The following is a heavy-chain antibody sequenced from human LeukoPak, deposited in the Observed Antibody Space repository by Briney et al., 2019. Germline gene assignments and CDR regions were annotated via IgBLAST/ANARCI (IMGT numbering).Heavy chain of an antibody. CDR1: GFTFSSYS. D-gene: IGHD2-2*01. CDR3: ARDRPSYCSSTSCYDYYYGMDV. CDR2: ISSSSSTI. J-gene: IGHJ6*02. V-gene: IGHV3-48*04. Sequence: GGSLRLSCAASGFTFSSYSMNWVRQAPGKGLEWVSYISSSSSTIYYADSVKGRFTISRDNAKNSLYLQMNSLRAEDTAVYYCARDRPSYCSSTSCYDYYYGMDVWGQGTTATVSS.